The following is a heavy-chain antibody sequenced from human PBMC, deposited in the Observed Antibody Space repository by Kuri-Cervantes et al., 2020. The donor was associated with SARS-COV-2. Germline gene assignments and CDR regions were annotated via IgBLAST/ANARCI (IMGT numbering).Heavy chain of an antibody. D-gene: IGHD1-20*01. J-gene: IGHJ6*03. V-gene: IGHV3-30*02. Sequence: GGSLRLSCAASGFTFSSYSMNWVRQAPGKGLEWVAVIWSGGGNKFYADSVKGRFTISRDDSKNTLYLQMNSLSAEDSAVYYCAKDKKITGMGYYYFMDVWGKGTTVTVSS. CDR2: IWSGGGNK. CDR1: GFTFSSYS. CDR3: AKDKKITGMGYYYFMDV.